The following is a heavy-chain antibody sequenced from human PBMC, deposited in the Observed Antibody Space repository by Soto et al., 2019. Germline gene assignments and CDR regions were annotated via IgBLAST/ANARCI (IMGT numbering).Heavy chain of an antibody. V-gene: IGHV1-18*04. CDR1: GYTFTSYG. CDR3: ARSRHIAAADHNWFDP. D-gene: IGHD6-13*01. J-gene: IGHJ5*02. Sequence: ASVKVSCKASGYTFTSYGISWVRQAPGQGLEWMGWISAYNGNTNYAQKLQGRVTMTTDTSTSTAYMELRSLRSDDTAVYYCARSRHIAAADHNWFDPWGQGTLVTVPS. CDR2: ISAYNGNT.